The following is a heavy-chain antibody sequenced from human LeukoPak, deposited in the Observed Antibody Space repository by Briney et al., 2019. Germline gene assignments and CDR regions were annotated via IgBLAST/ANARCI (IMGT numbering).Heavy chain of an antibody. CDR1: GFTVSSNY. D-gene: IGHD2-21*02. CDR3: ASYCGGDCYFAFDI. CDR2: IYSGGST. J-gene: IGHJ3*02. Sequence: PGGSLRLSCPASGFTVSSNYMGWVRQAPGKGLDGVSIIYSGGSTDYADSVKGRFTISRDNSENMLYLQMNSLRGEDTAVYYCASYCGGDCYFAFDIWGQGTMVTVSS. V-gene: IGHV3-53*01.